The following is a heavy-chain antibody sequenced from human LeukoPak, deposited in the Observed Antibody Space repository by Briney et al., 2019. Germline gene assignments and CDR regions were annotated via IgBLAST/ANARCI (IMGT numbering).Heavy chain of an antibody. V-gene: IGHV3-48*03. Sequence: GGSLRLSCAASGFIFSSYEMNWVCQAPGKGLEWVSYISSGGSTIYYADSVKGRFTISRDNAKNSLYLQMNSLRAEDTAVYYCARVGWFGGFYFDYWGQGILVTVSS. J-gene: IGHJ4*02. CDR1: GFIFSSYE. CDR2: ISSGGSTI. D-gene: IGHD3-10*01. CDR3: ARVGWFGGFYFDY.